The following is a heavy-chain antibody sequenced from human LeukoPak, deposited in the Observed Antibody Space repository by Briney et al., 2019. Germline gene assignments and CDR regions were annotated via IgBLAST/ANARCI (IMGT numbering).Heavy chain of an antibody. J-gene: IGHJ4*02. V-gene: IGHV3-23*01. CDR1: GFTFSSYG. CDR2: ISGSGGST. Sequence: GGTLRLSCAASGFTFSSYGMSWVRQAPGKGLEWVSAISGSGGSTYYADSVKGRFTISRDNSKNTLYLQMNSLRAEDTAVYYCAEVGVGEYCFDYWGQGTLVTVSS. CDR3: AEVGVGEYCFDY. D-gene: IGHD3-10*01.